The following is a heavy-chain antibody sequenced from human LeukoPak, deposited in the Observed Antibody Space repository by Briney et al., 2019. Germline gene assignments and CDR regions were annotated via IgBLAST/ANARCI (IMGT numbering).Heavy chain of an antibody. CDR2: IYYSGST. CDR3: ARHNYGDYFPALSLDY. J-gene: IGHJ4*02. V-gene: IGHV4-59*08. CDR1: GDSSSDYY. Sequence: PSGTLSLTCTVSGDSSSDYYWSWLRPPPGQGLEWIGYIYYSGSTNYNPSLKSRVTISVDTSKTQFSLKRRSVTAADTAVYYCARHNYGDYFPALSLDYWGQGTLVTVSS. D-gene: IGHD4-17*01.